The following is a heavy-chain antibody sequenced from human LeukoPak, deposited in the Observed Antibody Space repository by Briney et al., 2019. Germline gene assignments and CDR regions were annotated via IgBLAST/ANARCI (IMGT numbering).Heavy chain of an antibody. V-gene: IGHV4-39*07. CDR1: GGSISSSSYY. J-gene: IGHJ4*02. D-gene: IGHD3-22*01. CDR3: ATAKYGSSGYYYFDY. CDR2: IYYSGST. Sequence: PSETLSLTCTVSGGSISSSSYYWGWIRQPPGKGLEWIGSIYYSGSTYYNPSLKSRVTISADTSKNQFSLKLSSVTAADTAVYYCATAKYGSSGYYYFDYWGQGTLVTVSS.